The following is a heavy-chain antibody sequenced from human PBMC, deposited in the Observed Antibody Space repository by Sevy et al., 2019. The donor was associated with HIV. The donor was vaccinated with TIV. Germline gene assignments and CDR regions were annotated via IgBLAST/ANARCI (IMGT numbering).Heavy chain of an antibody. D-gene: IGHD4-4*01. Sequence: ASVKVSCKASGYTFTSYDINWVRQATGQGLEWMGWMNPNSGNTGYAQKFQGRVTMTRNTSISTAYMDLSSLRSEDTAVYYCAIAYTVTTWASYYYYYYGMDVWGQGTTVTVSS. CDR2: MNPNSGNT. J-gene: IGHJ6*02. CDR3: AIAYTVTTWASYYYYYYGMDV. V-gene: IGHV1-8*01. CDR1: GYTFTSYD.